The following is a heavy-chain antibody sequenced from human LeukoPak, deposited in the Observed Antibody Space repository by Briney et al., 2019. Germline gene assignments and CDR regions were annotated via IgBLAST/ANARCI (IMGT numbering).Heavy chain of an antibody. V-gene: IGHV3-30-3*01. CDR1: EFTFNRYW. D-gene: IGHD2-21*02. CDR3: ARAGVVTAILGAFDI. J-gene: IGHJ3*02. CDR2: ISYDGSNK. Sequence: QPGGSLRLSCAASEFTFNRYWMSWVRQAPGKGLEWVAVISYDGSNKYYADSVKGRFTISRDNSKNTLYLQMNSLRAEDTAVYYCARAGVVTAILGAFDIWGQGTMVTVSS.